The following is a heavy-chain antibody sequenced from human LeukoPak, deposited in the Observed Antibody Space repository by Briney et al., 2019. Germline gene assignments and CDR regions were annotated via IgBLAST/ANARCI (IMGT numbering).Heavy chain of an antibody. CDR2: IDPSKGNT. V-gene: IGHV1-46*01. CDR3: ARNGAPEQF. Sequence: ASVKVSCKTSGYSFTTFYIHWVRQAPGQGLEWMGIIDPSKGNTESPRKFQGRFTMTADASTGTVYMGICSLRSEDTAVYFCARNGAPEQFWGQGTLVTVSS. J-gene: IGHJ4*02. D-gene: IGHD1-14*01. CDR1: GYSFTTFY.